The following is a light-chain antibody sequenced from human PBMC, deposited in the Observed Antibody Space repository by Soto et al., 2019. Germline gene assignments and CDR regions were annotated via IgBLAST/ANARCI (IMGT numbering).Light chain of an antibody. CDR3: QHFGNSLWT. V-gene: IGKV1-5*03. Sequence: DIQLTQSPSTLSASVGDRVTITCRASQSINGWLAWYQQKPGQAPNLLIYKASTLESGVPSRFSGSGSGTEFTLTVSSLQPDDFAVYYCQHFGNSLWTFXQGTKVDIK. CDR1: QSINGW. J-gene: IGKJ1*01. CDR2: KAS.